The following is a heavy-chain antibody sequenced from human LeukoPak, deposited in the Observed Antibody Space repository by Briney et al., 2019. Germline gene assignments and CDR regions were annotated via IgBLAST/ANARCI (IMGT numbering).Heavy chain of an antibody. CDR2: IYHSGST. Sequence: SETLSLTCTVSGYSISSGSYWGWIRQPPGKGLEWIGSIYHSGSTYYNPSLKSRVTISVDTSKNQFSLNLNSVTAADTAVYYCAREGETGGLAADAFDIWAKGQWSPSLQ. CDR1: GYSISSGSY. V-gene: IGHV4-38-2*02. D-gene: IGHD2-15*01. CDR3: AREGETGGLAADAFDI. J-gene: IGHJ3*02.